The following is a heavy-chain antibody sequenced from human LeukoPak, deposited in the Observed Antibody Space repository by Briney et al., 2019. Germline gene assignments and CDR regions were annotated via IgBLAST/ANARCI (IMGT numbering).Heavy chain of an antibody. CDR2: IYYSGST. CDR3: ARGGDYDILTGYYIPPHFDY. CDR1: GGSISSGGYY. Sequence: SETLSLTCTVSGGSISSGGYYWSWIRQHPGTGLEWIGYIYYSGSTYYNPSLKSRVTISVDTSKNQFSLKLSSVTAADTAVYYCARGGDYDILTGYYIPPHFDYWGQGTLVTVSS. V-gene: IGHV4-31*03. D-gene: IGHD3-9*01. J-gene: IGHJ4*02.